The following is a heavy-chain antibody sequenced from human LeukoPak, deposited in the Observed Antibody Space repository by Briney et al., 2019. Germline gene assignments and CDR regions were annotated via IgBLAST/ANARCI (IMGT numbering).Heavy chain of an antibody. J-gene: IGHJ6*03. D-gene: IGHD3-10*01. CDR1: GGSISSSTYY. CDR2: ISYSGST. CDR3: ARAGREYYYGSGSPCMDV. V-gene: IGHV4-39*07. Sequence: PSETLSLTCTVSGGSISSSTYYWGWLRQPPGKGLEWIGSISYSGSTFYHPSLKSRVAISGDTSKNQFSLKLSSVTAADTAVYYCARAGREYYYGSGSPCMDVWGKGTTVTVSS.